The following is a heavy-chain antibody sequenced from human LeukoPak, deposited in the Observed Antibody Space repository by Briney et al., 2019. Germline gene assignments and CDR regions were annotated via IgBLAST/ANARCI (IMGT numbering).Heavy chain of an antibody. CDR3: AKDYYGHVLYGSGSYTSLDAFDI. Sequence: GGSLRLSCAASGFIFTDYWMNWVRQAPGKGLEWVAMIKYDGIDKKYLDSVKGRFTISRDNAKNSLYLEMNSLRAEDTAVYYCAKDYYGHVLYGSGSYTSLDAFDIWGQGTMVTVYS. CDR2: IKYDGIDK. J-gene: IGHJ3*02. CDR1: GFIFTDYW. V-gene: IGHV3-7*01. D-gene: IGHD3-10*01.